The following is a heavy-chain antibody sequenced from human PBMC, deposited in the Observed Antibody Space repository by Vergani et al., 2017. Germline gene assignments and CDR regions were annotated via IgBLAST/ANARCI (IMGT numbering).Heavy chain of an antibody. Sequence: QVQLQQWGAGLLKPSETLSLTCAAYGGSFSGYYWSWIRQPPGKGLEWIGEINHSGSTNSNPALKSRVTISVDTSKNQCSLKLSSVTAADTAVYYCARGVAAWRYFDLWGRGTLVTVSS. V-gene: IGHV4-34*01. J-gene: IGHJ2*01. D-gene: IGHD2-15*01. CDR3: ARGVAAWRYFDL. CDR1: GGSFSGYY. CDR2: INHSGST.